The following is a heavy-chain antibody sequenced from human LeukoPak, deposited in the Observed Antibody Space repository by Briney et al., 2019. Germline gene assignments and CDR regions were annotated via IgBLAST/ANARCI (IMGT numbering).Heavy chain of an antibody. D-gene: IGHD2-2*01. CDR2: INPSGGST. J-gene: IGHJ4*02. CDR1: GYTFTSYY. Sequence: ASVKVSCKASGYTFTSYYMHWVRQAPGQGLEWMGIINPSGGSTSYAQKLQGRVTMTTDTSTSTAYMELRSLRSDDTAVYYCARGGCSSTSCPLGVWGQGTLVTVSS. V-gene: IGHV1-46*01. CDR3: ARGGCSSTSCPLGV.